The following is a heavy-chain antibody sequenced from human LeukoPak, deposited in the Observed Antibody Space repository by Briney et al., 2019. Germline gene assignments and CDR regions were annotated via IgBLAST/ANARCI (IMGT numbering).Heavy chain of an antibody. V-gene: IGHV4-31*03. CDR2: IYYSGST. CDR3: ARADAYCGGDCSDDY. J-gene: IGHJ4*02. D-gene: IGHD2-21*02. Sequence: PSETLSLTCTVSGGSISSSSYYWGWIRQHPGKGLEWIGYIYYSGSTYYNPSLKSRVTISVDTSKNQFSLKLSSVTAADTAVYYCARADAYCGGDCSDDYWGQGTLVTVSS. CDR1: GGSISSSSYY.